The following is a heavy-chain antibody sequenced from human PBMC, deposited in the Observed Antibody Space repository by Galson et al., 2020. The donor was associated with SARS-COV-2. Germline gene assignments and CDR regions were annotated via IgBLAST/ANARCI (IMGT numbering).Heavy chain of an antibody. Sequence: SETLSLTCTVSGGSISSYYWSWIRQPPGKGLEWIGYIYYSGSTNYNPSLMSRVTISVDTSKNQFSLKLGSVTAADTAVYYFARDGEETGTTLFDYWGQGTLVTVSS. CDR2: IYYSGST. CDR3: ARDGEETGTTLFDY. D-gene: IGHD1-1*01. V-gene: IGHV4-59*01. CDR1: GGSISSYY. J-gene: IGHJ4*02.